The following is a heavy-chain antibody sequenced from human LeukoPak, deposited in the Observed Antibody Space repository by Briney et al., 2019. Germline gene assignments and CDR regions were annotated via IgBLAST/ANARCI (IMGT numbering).Heavy chain of an antibody. J-gene: IGHJ6*02. Sequence: PSETLSLTCTVSGGSISSYYWTWIRQPPGKGLEWIGYIYYSGSTSYNPSLKSRLTISVDRSKNQFSLKLSSVTAADTAVYYCARRSFGSASPLRMGVWGQGTTVTVSS. CDR2: IYYSGST. V-gene: IGHV4-59*08. CDR3: ARRSFGSASPLRMGV. D-gene: IGHD3-10*01. CDR1: GGSISSYY.